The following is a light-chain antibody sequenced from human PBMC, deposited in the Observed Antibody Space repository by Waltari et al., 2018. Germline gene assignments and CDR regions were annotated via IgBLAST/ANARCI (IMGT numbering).Light chain of an antibody. CDR1: GLTKKY. V-gene: IGLV3-25*03. CDR3: QSSDNKSNVI. J-gene: IGLJ2*01. Sequence: SYELTQPPSVSVSPGQTARIPCSGDGLTKKYAYWYQQKPGQAPLLVIYKDTERPSGVPERFSGSSSRTTVTLTISGVQAEDEADYYCQSSDNKSNVIFGGGTKMTVL. CDR2: KDT.